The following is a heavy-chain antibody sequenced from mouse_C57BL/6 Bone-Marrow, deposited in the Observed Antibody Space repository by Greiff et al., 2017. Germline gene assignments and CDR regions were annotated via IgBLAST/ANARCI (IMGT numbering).Heavy chain of an antibody. D-gene: IGHD1-1*01. CDR3: ARGGYGSPPGSYDV. V-gene: IGHV1-69*01. CDR2: IDPSDSYT. CDR1: GYTFTSYW. Sequence: VQLQQPGAELVMPGASVKLSCKASGYTFTSYWMHWVKQRPGQGLEWIGEIDPSDSYTNYNQKFKGKSTLTVDKSSSTAYMQLSSLTSEDSAVYYCARGGYGSPPGSYDVWGTGTTVTVSS. J-gene: IGHJ1*03.